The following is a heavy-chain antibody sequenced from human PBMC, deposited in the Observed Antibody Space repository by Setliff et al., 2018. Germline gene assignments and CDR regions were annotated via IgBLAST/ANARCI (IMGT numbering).Heavy chain of an antibody. J-gene: IGHJ4*02. CDR3: ASHPRVTIFGVVAFDY. Sequence: SETLSLTCTVSGGSISSYYWSWIRQPPGKGLEWIGYVDYSGSTNYNPSLKSRVTISLDTSKNQFSLQLSSVTAADTAVYYCASHPRVTIFGVVAFDYWGQGILVTVSS. V-gene: IGHV4-59*01. D-gene: IGHD3-3*01. CDR2: VDYSGST. CDR1: GGSISSYY.